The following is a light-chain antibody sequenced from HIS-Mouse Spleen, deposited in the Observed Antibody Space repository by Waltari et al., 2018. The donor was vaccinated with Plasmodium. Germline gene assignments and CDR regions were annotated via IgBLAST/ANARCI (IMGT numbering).Light chain of an antibody. CDR2: LGS. J-gene: IGKJ4*01. Sequence: DIVMTQSPLSLPVTPGEPAPISSMSSQSLLHSNGYNYLDWYLQKPGQSPQLLIYLGSNRASGVPDRFSGSGSGTDFTLKISRVEAEDVGVYYCMQALQTPLTFGGGTKVEIK. V-gene: IGKV2-28*01. CDR3: MQALQTPLT. CDR1: QSLLHSNGYNY.